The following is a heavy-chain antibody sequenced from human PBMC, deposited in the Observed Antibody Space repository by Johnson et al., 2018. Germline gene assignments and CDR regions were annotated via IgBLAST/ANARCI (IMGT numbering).Heavy chain of an antibody. CDR1: GFTFSSYA. CDR3: ARGGVSAAMRGWFDP. V-gene: IGHV3-64*01. J-gene: IGHJ5*02. D-gene: IGHD2-2*01. Sequence: VQLVESGGTLVQPGGALRLSCADSGFTFSSYALHWVRQAPGKGMEYVSWISNHRGSTYYANSVKGRFTNSRDNSKNILYLQMGSLRDEDMAVYYCARGGVSAAMRGWFDPWGQGTLVTVSS. CDR2: ISNHRGST.